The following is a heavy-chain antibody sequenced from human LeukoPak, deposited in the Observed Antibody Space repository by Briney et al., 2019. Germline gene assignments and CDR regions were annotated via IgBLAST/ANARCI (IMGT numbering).Heavy chain of an antibody. CDR1: GGSISSGDYY. Sequence: SETLSLTCTVSGGSISSGDYYWSWIRQPPGKGLEWIGYIYYSGSTYYNPSLKSRVTISVDTSKNQFSLKLSSVTAADTAVYYCARQGGLEWLPYYFDYWGQGTLVTVSS. CDR3: ARQGGLEWLPYYFDY. CDR2: IYYSGST. J-gene: IGHJ4*02. V-gene: IGHV4-30-4*08. D-gene: IGHD3-3*01.